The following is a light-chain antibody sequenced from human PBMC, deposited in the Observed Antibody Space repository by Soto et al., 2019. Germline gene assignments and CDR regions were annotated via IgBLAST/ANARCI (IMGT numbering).Light chain of an antibody. CDR2: GAS. CDR3: QQYGDSPRT. CDR1: QSVSRNY. J-gene: IGKJ1*01. Sequence: EIVLTQTPGTLSLSPGERDTLSCRASQSVSRNYLAWYQHKPGQAPTLLIYGASRRTPGIPDRFSGRGSGTDFTLTISGLEPEDFAVYYCQQYGDSPRTFGQGTNVEIK. V-gene: IGKV3-20*01.